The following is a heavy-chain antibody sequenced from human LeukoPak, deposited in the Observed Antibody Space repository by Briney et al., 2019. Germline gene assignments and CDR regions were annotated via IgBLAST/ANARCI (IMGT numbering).Heavy chain of an antibody. Sequence: GGSLRLSCAASGFTFSSYAMSWVRQAPGKGLEWVSAISGSGGSTYYADSVKGRFTISRDNSKNTLYLQMNSLRAEDTAVYYCAKLHSPAYYYYGMDVWGQGTTVTVSS. D-gene: IGHD2-15*01. V-gene: IGHV3-23*01. J-gene: IGHJ6*02. CDR2: ISGSGGST. CDR1: GFTFSSYA. CDR3: AKLHSPAYYYYGMDV.